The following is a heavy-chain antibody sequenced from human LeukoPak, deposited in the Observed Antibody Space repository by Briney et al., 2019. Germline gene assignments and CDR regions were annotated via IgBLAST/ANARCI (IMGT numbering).Heavy chain of an antibody. CDR2: ISGSGGST. D-gene: IGHD2-8*01. CDR1: GFTFSSYA. CDR3: AKDGIGYCTNGVCRYNWFDP. Sequence: GGSLRLSCAASGFTFSSYAMSWVRQAPGKGLEWVSAISGSGGSTYYADSVKGRFTISRDNSKNTLYLQMDSLRAEDTTVYHCAKDGIGYCTNGVCRYNWFDPWGQGTLVTVSS. V-gene: IGHV3-23*01. J-gene: IGHJ5*02.